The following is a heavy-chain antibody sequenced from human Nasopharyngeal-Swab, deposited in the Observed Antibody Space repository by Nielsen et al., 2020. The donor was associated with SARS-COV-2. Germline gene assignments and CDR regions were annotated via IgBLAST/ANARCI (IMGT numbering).Heavy chain of an antibody. D-gene: IGHD4-23*01. CDR3: ARESGGNSVLVAFDI. V-gene: IGHV4-31*03. J-gene: IGHJ3*02. CDR2: IYYSGST. Sequence: LRLSCTVSGGSTSSGGYYCSWIRQHPGKGLEWIGYIYYSGSTYYNPSPKSRITISVDTSKNQFSLKLSSVTAADTAVYYCARESGGNSVLVAFDIWGQGTMVTVSS. CDR1: GGSTSSGGYY.